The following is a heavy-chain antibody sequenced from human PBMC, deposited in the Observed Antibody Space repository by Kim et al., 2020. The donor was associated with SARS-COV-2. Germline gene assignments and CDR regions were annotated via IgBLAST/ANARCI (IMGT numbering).Heavy chain of an antibody. V-gene: IGHV1-2*06. J-gene: IGHJ4*02. CDR2: INPNSGGT. CDR3: ARDGIRHPPAVATPNDY. D-gene: IGHD6-19*01. CDR1: GYTFTGYY. Sequence: ASVKVSCKASGYTFTGYYMHWVRQAPGQGLEWMGRINPNSGGTNYAQKFQGRVTMTRDTSISTAYMELSRLRSDDTAVYYCARDGIRHPPAVATPNDYWGQGTLVTVSS.